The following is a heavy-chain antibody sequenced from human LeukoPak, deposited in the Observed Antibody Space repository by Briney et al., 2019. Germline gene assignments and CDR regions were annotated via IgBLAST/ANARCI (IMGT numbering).Heavy chain of an antibody. V-gene: IGHV3-23*01. J-gene: IGHJ3*02. CDR3: AKDLSGSYGGDAFDI. CDR2: ISGSGNSP. Sequence: GGSLRLSCAASGFTFTAYAMTWVRQAPGKGLEWVSSISGSGNSPYYADSVKGRFTISRDNSKNTLYLQMNSLRAEDTAVYYCAKDLSGSYGGDAFDIWGQGTMVTVSS. D-gene: IGHD1-26*01. CDR1: GFTFTAYA.